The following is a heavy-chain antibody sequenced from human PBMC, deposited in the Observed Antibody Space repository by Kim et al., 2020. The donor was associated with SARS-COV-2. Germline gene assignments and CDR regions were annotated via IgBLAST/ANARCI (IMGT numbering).Heavy chain of an antibody. CDR3: AKRESSSWSYIDY. CDR2: ISGSGIGT. D-gene: IGHD6-6*01. V-gene: IGHV3-23*01. CDR1: GFTFKNHD. Sequence: GGSLRLSCAVSGFTFKNHDMNWVRQAPGRGLEWVSGISGSGIGTYYADSVKGRFTISKDFSESMIYMQMNNLKVEDTAVYYWAKRESSSWSYIDYWGEG. J-gene: IGHJ4*02.